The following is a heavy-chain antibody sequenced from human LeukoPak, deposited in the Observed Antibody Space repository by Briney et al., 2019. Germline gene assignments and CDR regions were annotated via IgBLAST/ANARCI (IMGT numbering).Heavy chain of an antibody. Sequence: PGGSLRLSCAASGFTFSSYAMHWVRQAPGKGLEWVAVISYDGSNKYYADSVKGRFTISRDNSKNSLYLQMNSLRAEDTAVYYCAKDFVHSSSWTYAFDIWGQGTMVTVSS. CDR2: ISYDGSNK. J-gene: IGHJ3*02. D-gene: IGHD6-13*01. CDR3: AKDFVHSSSWTYAFDI. V-gene: IGHV3-30-3*01. CDR1: GFTFSSYA.